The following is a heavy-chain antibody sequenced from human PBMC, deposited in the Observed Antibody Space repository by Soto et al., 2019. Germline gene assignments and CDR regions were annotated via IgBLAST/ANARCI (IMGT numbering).Heavy chain of an antibody. Sequence: SGGTISSRFHSWSWLRQPPGKGLEWIGYIYHSGSTYYNPSLKSRVSISVDRSKNQFSLKLSSVTDAVSTVYHCARALEYGMDVWCKCNTVS. CDR2: IYHSGST. D-gene: IGHD1-1*01. CDR1: GGTISSRFHS. J-gene: IGHJ6*04. CDR3: ARALEYGMDV. V-gene: IGHV4-30-2*01.